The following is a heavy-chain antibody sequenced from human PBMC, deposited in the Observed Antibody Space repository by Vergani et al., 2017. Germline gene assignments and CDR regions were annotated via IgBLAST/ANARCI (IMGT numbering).Heavy chain of an antibody. Sequence: QVQLQESGPGLVKPSETLSLTCTVSGYSISSGYYWGCIRQPPGKGLEWIGSIYHSGSTYYNPSLKRRVTISVDTSKSQFSLRLRSVTAADTAVYYCERGEDGAGSYRCDDWGQGSLVTVSS. CDR1: GYSISSGYY. CDR2: IYHSGST. D-gene: IGHD3-10*01. J-gene: IGHJ4*02. CDR3: ERGEDGAGSYRCDD. V-gene: IGHV4-38-2*02.